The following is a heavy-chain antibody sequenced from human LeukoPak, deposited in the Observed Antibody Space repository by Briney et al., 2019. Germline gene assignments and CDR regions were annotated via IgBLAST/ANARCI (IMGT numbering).Heavy chain of an antibody. CDR3: ARVMGGFTIDY. V-gene: IGHV4-61*02. D-gene: IGHD3-10*01. J-gene: IGHJ4*02. Sequence: SETLSLTCTVSGGSISSGSYYWSWIRQPAGKGLEWIGRIYTSGSTNYNPSLKSRVTMSVDTSKNQFSLKLSSVTAADTAVYYCARVMGGFTIDYWGQGTLVTVSS. CDR2: IYTSGST. CDR1: GGSISSGSYY.